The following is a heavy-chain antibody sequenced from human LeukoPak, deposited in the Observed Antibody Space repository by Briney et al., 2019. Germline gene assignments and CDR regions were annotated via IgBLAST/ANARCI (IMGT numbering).Heavy chain of an antibody. D-gene: IGHD6-19*01. CDR3: AREGIAVAGTGFFDY. Sequence: GGSMRLSCAASGFTFSSYWMTWNRQAPGKGLEWVSHISRSGSTIYYADYVKGRFTISRDNAKNSLYLEMNSLRAEDTAVYYCAREGIAVAGTGFFDYWGQGTLVTVSS. CDR2: ISRSGSTI. V-gene: IGHV3-48*04. J-gene: IGHJ4*02. CDR1: GFTFSSYW.